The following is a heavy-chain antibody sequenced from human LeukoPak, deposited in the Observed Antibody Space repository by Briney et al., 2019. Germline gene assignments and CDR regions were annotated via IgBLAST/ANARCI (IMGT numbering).Heavy chain of an antibody. CDR3: AHLSVAAHYSYGY. D-gene: IGHD3-10*01. V-gene: IGHV2-5*01. CDR2: IYWNDDK. Sequence: SGPTLVKPTQTLTLTCTFSGFSLSSSGVAVGWTRQPPGKALEWLAHIYWNDDKRYSSSLKSRLTITKDTSKNQVVLTMASVDPVDIATYYCAHLSVAAHYSYGYWGQGTLVTVSS. CDR1: GFSLSSSGVA. J-gene: IGHJ4*02.